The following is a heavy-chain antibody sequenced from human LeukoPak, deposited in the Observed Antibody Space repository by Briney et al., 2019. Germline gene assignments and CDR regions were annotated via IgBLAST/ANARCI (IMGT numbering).Heavy chain of an antibody. V-gene: IGHV3-21*01. CDR2: ISSSSSYI. CDR3: ARDGDRRYCSSTSCYSGDY. J-gene: IGHJ4*02. Sequence: GGSLRLSSAASGFTLSDFYMNWVRQAPGKGLEWVSSISSSSSYIYYADSVKGRFTISRDNAKNSLYLQMNSLRAEDTAVYYCARDGDRRYCSSTSCYSGDYWGQGTLVTVSS. CDR1: GFTLSDFY. D-gene: IGHD2-2*01.